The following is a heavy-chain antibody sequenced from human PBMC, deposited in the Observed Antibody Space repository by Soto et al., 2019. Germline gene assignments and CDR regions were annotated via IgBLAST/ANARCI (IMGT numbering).Heavy chain of an antibody. J-gene: IGHJ4*02. CDR3: ARGYYYASSGYYSNADYFEY. D-gene: IGHD3-22*01. CDR1: GGTFSSYA. CDR2: IIPIFGTA. V-gene: IGHV1-69*01. Sequence: QVQLVQSGAEVKKPGSSVKVSCKASGGTFSSYAISWVRQAPGQGLEWRGGIIPIFGTANYAQKFKGRVTITADESTRTAYRELSRLRSDDVAVYYCARGYYYASSGYYSNADYFEYWGQGNLVNVSS.